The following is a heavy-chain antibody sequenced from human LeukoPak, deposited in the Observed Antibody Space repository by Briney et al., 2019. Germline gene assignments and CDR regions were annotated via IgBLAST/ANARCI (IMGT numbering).Heavy chain of an antibody. V-gene: IGHV1-18*01. Sequence: ASVKVSCKASGYTFTSYGISWVRQAPGQGLEWMGWISAYNGNTNYAQKLQGRVTMTTDTSTSTAYMELRSLRSDDTAVYYCPTNPHPRHYYDSSGYLNPLGQGTLVTVSS. CDR1: GYTFTSYG. J-gene: IGHJ5*02. CDR3: PTNPHPRHYYDSSGYLNP. CDR2: ISAYNGNT. D-gene: IGHD3-22*01.